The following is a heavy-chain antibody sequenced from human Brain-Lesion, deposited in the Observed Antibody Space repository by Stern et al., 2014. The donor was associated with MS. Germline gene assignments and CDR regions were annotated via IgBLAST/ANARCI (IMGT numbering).Heavy chain of an antibody. J-gene: IGHJ3*02. D-gene: IGHD3-10*01. CDR1: GGTFSSYT. Sequence: QMQLVQSGAEVKKPGYSVKVSCKTSGGTFSSYTITWVRQAPGQGLEWMGRIISLLDIADYAQKFQGRVTITADKSTSTAYMELSSLRSEDTAVYYCARESTGDAFDIWGQGTMVTVSS. CDR2: IISLLDIA. CDR3: ARESTGDAFDI. V-gene: IGHV1-69*09.